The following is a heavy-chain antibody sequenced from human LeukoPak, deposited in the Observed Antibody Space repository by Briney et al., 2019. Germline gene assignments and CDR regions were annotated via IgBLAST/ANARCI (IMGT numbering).Heavy chain of an antibody. Sequence: GGSLRLSCAASGFTFSHYEMNWVRQAPGKGLEWVSYISPSGSTIYYADSVRGRFTISRDNARSSLFLQMNSLRAEDTAVYYCAKSGLNRFDYWGQGTLVTVSS. CDR1: GFTFSHYE. D-gene: IGHD2-15*01. CDR3: AKSGLNRFDY. J-gene: IGHJ4*02. CDR2: ISPSGSTI. V-gene: IGHV3-48*03.